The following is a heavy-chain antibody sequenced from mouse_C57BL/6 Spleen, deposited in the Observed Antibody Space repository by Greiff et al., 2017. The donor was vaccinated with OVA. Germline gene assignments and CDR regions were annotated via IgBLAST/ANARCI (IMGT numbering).Heavy chain of an antibody. CDR1: GFTFSSYA. CDR3: ARVPPIITTVGYFDY. V-gene: IGHV5-4*01. Sequence: DVHLVESGGGLVKPGGSLTLSCAASGFTFSSYAMSWVRQTPEKRLAWVATISDGGSYNYYPDNVTGRFSISRDNATNSLYLQMSHLMSEDTAMYYCARVPPIITTVGYFDYWGQGTTLTVSS. CDR2: ISDGGSYN. J-gene: IGHJ2*01. D-gene: IGHD1-1*01.